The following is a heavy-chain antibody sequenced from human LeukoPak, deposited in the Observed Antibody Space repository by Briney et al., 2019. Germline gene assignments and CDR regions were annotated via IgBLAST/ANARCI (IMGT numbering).Heavy chain of an antibody. V-gene: IGHV3-64*01. CDR3: AREQPAGSTDY. CDR1: GFIFSGYS. CDR2: ISPEGTTT. J-gene: IGHJ4*02. D-gene: IGHD2-2*01. Sequence: GGSLRLSCEASGFIFSGYSMHWVRQAPGKGLEYVSVISPEGTTTYYTNSVKGRFTTSRDNSKNTLYLQMGSLRDEDTAMYYCAREQPAGSTDYWGQGTLVTVSS.